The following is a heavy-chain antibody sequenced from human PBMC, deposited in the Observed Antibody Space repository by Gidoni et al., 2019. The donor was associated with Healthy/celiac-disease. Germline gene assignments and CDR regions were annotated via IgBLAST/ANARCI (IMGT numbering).Heavy chain of an antibody. CDR3: ARAPMAAEYFQH. D-gene: IGHD5-12*01. CDR2: INPSGGST. Sequence: VQLVQSGAAVQEPGAPVKVSSKASGYTFTSYYMHWVRQAPGQGLVWMGIINPSGGSTSYAQKFQGRVTMTRDTSTSTVYMELSSLRSEDTAVYYCARAPMAAEYFQHWGQGTLVTVSS. J-gene: IGHJ1*01. V-gene: IGHV1-46*01. CDR1: GYTFTSYY.